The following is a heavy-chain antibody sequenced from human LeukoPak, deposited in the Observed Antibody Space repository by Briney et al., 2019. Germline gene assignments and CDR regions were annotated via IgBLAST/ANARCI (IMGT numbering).Heavy chain of an antibody. J-gene: IGHJ6*03. CDR1: GFTFSNAW. CDR3: ARDGSRSREVFPYYYGSGRLQYMDV. V-gene: IGHV3-74*01. D-gene: IGHD3-10*01. Sequence: GGSLRLSCAASGFTFSNAWMSWVRQAPGKGLVWVSRINSDGINTSYADSVKGRFTISRDNAKNSLYLQMNSLRAEDTAVYYCARDGSRSREVFPYYYGSGRLQYMDVWGKGTTVIISS. CDR2: INSDGINT.